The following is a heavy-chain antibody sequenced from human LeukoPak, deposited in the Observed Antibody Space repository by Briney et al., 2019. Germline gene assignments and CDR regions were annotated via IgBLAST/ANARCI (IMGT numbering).Heavy chain of an antibody. CDR2: ISSSSSYI. J-gene: IGHJ4*02. D-gene: IGHD3-10*01. CDR1: GFTFSSYS. Sequence: GGSLRLSCAASGFTFSSYSMNWVRQAPGKGLEWVSSISSSSSYIYYADSVKGRFTISRDNAKNSLYLQMNSLRAEDTAVYYCARESYGSGRQFDYWGQGTLVTVSS. CDR3: ARESYGSGRQFDY. V-gene: IGHV3-21*01.